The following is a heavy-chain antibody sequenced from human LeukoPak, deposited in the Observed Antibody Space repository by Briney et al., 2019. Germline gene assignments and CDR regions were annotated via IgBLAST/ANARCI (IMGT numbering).Heavy chain of an antibody. V-gene: IGHV1-69*01. J-gene: IGHJ5*02. Sequence: SVKVSCKASGGTFSNYAISWVRQAPGQGLEWMGGIIPIFGRANYAQKFQGRVTITADESTSTAYMELSSLRSGDTAVYYCARTPSVVVTASPWLGWFDPWGQGTLVTVSS. CDR2: IIPIFGRA. D-gene: IGHD2-21*02. CDR1: GGTFSNYA. CDR3: ARTPSVVVTASPWLGWFDP.